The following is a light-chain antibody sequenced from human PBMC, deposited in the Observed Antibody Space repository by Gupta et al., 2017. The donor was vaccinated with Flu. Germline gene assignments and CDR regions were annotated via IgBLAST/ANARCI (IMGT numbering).Light chain of an antibody. CDR2: INS. J-gene: IGLJ1*01. CDR3: QYYDSSLSGYV. V-gene: IGLV1-40*01. CDR1: SPNIGAGYD. Sequence: SVLTQPPSVAGAPGQRVATSCTGSSPNIGAGYDVHWYQHPPGTAPKLLIYINSNRPSGVPYLFSCSKSGTSSSLTTTRLHTEDEADYYCQYYDSSLSGYVFGTGTKVTVL.